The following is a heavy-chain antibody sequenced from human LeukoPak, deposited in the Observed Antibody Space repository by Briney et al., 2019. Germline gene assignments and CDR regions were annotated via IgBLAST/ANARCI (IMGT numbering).Heavy chain of an antibody. D-gene: IGHD5-24*01. CDR2: IYYTGNT. CDR1: GGSISSYY. CDR3: ARDRLQLQS. J-gene: IGHJ5*02. Sequence: SETLSLTCTVSGGSISSYYWSWIRQPPGKGLEWIGYIYYTGNTNYNPSLKSRVTISVDTSKNQFSLKLSSVTAADTAVYYCARDRLQLQSWGQGTLVTVSS. V-gene: IGHV4-59*01.